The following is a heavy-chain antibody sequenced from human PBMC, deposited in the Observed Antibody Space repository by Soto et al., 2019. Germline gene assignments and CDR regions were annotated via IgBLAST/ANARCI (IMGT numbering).Heavy chain of an antibody. CDR3: ARGYSGYDLDFDY. V-gene: IGHV4-59*08. CDR1: GGSISSYY. Sequence: SETLSLTCTVSGGSISSYYWSWIRQPPGKGLEWIGYIYYSGSTNYNPSLKSRVTISVDTSKNQFSLKLSSVTAADTAVYYCARGYSGYDLDFDYWGQGTLVTVSS. J-gene: IGHJ4*02. CDR2: IYYSGST. D-gene: IGHD5-12*01.